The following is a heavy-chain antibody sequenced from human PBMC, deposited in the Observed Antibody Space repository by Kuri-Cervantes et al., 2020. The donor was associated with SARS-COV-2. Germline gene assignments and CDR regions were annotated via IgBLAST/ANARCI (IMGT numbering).Heavy chain of an antibody. CDR1: GGSISSSNW. CDR3: ARGPSSGKYGVDY. J-gene: IGHJ4*02. CDR2: IYHSGST. D-gene: IGHD3-22*01. V-gene: IGHV4-4*02. Sequence: SETLSLTCAVSGGSISSSNWWSWVRQPPGKGLEWIGEIYHSGSTNYNPSLKSRVTISVDTSKNQFSLKLSSVTAADTAVYYCARGPSSGKYGVDYWGQGTLVTVSS.